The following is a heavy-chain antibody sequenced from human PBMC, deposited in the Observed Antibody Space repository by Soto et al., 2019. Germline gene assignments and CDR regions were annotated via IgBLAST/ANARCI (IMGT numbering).Heavy chain of an antibody. D-gene: IGHD3-3*01. CDR1: GFTFSSYW. Sequence: EVQLVESGGGLVQPGGSLRLSCAASGFTFSSYWMHWVRQAPGKGLVWVSRINSDGSSTSYADSVKGRFTISRDNAKNTLYLQMNSRRAEDTAVYYCARDPQIYDFWSGYYTDYFDYWGQGTLVTVSS. CDR2: INSDGSST. V-gene: IGHV3-74*01. CDR3: ARDPQIYDFWSGYYTDYFDY. J-gene: IGHJ4*02.